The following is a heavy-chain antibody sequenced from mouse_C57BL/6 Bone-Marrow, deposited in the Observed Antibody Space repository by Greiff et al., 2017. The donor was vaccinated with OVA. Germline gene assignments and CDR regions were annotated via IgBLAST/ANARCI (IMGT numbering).Heavy chain of an antibody. V-gene: IGHV1-50*01. J-gene: IGHJ4*01. CDR2: IDPSDSYT. CDR1: GYTFTSYW. Sequence: QVQLQQPGAELVKPGASVKLSCKASGYTFTSYWMQWVKQRPGQGLEWIGEIDPSDSYTNYNQKFKGKATLTVDTSSTTAYMQLSSLTPEDSAVYDCALEAYDDPDMGYWGQGTSVTVSS. CDR3: ALEAYDDPDMGY. D-gene: IGHD2-3*01.